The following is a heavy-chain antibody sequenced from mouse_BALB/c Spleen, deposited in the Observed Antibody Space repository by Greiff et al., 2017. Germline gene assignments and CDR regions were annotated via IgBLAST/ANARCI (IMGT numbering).Heavy chain of an antibody. Sequence: EVKLEESGGGLVQPGGSMKLSCVASGFTFSNYWMNWVRQSPEKGLEWVAEIRLKSNNYATHYAESVKGRFTISRDDSKSSVYLQMNNLRAEDTGIYYCTRATTVVATRGYYFDYWGQGTTLTVSS. CDR3: TRATTVVATRGYYFDY. D-gene: IGHD1-1*01. CDR1: GFTFSNYW. J-gene: IGHJ2*01. V-gene: IGHV6-6*02. CDR2: IRLKSNNYAT.